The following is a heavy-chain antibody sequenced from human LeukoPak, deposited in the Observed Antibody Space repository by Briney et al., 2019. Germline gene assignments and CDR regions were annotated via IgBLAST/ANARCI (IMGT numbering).Heavy chain of an antibody. CDR1: GTSISLSNW. CDR3: ARSYFGSGTFNGFDY. D-gene: IGHD3-10*01. V-gene: IGHV4-4*02. Sequence: SETLSLTCAVSGTSISLSNWWTWVRQPPGKGLEWIGEIYHSGTTNYNPSLKSRVTISLDKSRNQFSLNLNSVSAADTAVYYCARSYFGSGTFNGFDYWGQGTPVTVSS. CDR2: IYHSGTT. J-gene: IGHJ4*02.